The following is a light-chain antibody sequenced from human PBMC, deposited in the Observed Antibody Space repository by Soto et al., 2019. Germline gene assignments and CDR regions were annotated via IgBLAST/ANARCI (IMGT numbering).Light chain of an antibody. V-gene: IGKV3-11*01. CDR1: QSVSNY. Sequence: ENVLTQSPATLSLSPGDTATLSCRATQSVSNYLAWYQQKLGQAPRLLIYDASKRATGIPARFSGSGSGTDFTLTISSLEPEDFAVYFCQQRSDWTPTFGQGTRLEIK. J-gene: IGKJ5*01. CDR2: DAS. CDR3: QQRSDWTPT.